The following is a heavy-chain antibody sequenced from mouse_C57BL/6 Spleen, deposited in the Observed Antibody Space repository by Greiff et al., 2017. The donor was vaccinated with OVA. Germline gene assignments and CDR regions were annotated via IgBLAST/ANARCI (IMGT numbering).Heavy chain of an antibody. Sequence: EVQLQQSGPELVKPGASVKISCKASGYTFTDYYMNWVKQSHGKSLEWIGDINPNNGGTSYNQKFKGKATLTVDKSSSTAYMELRSLTSEDSAVYYCARREDSSGHFDYWGQGTTLTVSS. CDR2: INPNNGGT. CDR3: ARREDSSGHFDY. CDR1: GYTFTDYY. D-gene: IGHD3-2*02. V-gene: IGHV1-26*01. J-gene: IGHJ2*01.